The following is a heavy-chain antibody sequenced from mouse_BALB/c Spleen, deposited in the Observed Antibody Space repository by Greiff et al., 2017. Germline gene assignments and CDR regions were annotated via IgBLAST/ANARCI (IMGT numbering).Heavy chain of an antibody. V-gene: IGHV1-77*01. Sequence: QVQLQQSGPELVKPGASVKMSCKASGYTYTDYVISWVKQRTGQGLEWIGEIYPGSGSTYYNEKFKGKATLTADKSSNTAYMQLSSLTSEDSAVYFCARKDGSSYGDYAMDYWGQGTSVTVSS. CDR3: ARKDGSSYGDYAMDY. CDR2: IYPGSGST. D-gene: IGHD1-1*01. J-gene: IGHJ4*01. CDR1: GYTYTDYV.